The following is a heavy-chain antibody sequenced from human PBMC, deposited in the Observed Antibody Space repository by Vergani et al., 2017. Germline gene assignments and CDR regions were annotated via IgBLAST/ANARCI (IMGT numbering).Heavy chain of an antibody. CDR2: IYSGGST. J-gene: IGHJ6*02. CDR3: ARSVEMAGADYYYGMDV. V-gene: IGHV3-66*02. CDR1: GFTVSSNY. Sequence: EVQLVESGGGLVQPGGSLRLSCAASGFTVSSNYMSWVRQAPGKGLEWVSIIYSGGSTYYADSVKGRFTVSRDNSKNTLYLQMNSLRAKDTAVYYCARSVEMAGADYYYGMDVWGQGP. D-gene: IGHD5-24*01.